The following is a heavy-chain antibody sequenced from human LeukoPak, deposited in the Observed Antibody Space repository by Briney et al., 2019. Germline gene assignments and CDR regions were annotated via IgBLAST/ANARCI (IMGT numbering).Heavy chain of an antibody. CDR1: GFAFSDSA. CDR2: SRADDYST. CDR3: ASRPSNTWAGPLDF. D-gene: IGHD6-13*01. V-gene: IGHV3-23*01. Sequence: GGSLRLSCVAPGFAFSDSAMSWVRLTAGKGLEWVSLSRADDYSTYYADSVKGRFTISRDNSKNTKYLQMNSLRAEDTAIYYCASRPSNTWAGPLDFWGQGTLVTVSS. J-gene: IGHJ4*02.